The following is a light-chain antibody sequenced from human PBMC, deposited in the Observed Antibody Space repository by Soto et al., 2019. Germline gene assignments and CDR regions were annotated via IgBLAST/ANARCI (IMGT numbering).Light chain of an antibody. CDR3: CSYACSYTLI. J-gene: IGLJ2*01. Sequence: QSALTQPRSVSGSPGQSVTVSCTGSSSDVGGYNYVSWYQQHPGKAPKLLISDVANRASGVPDRFSGSKSGNTASLTISGLQPDDEGEYFCCSYACSYTLIFGGGTKLTVL. CDR2: DVA. V-gene: IGLV2-11*01. CDR1: SSDVGGYNY.